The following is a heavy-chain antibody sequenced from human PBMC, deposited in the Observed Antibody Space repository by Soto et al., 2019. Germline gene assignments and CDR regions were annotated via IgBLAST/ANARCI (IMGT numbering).Heavy chain of an antibody. D-gene: IGHD4-17*01. V-gene: IGHV4-39*01. J-gene: IGHJ4*01. CDR2: IYYSGST. CDR1: GGCISSTGFY. Sequence: QLQLQESGPGLVKPSETLSLTCTVSGGCISSTGFYWGWIRQPPGEGLEWIGNIYYSGSTYFNPSLKSRVTISLDTSMNLYSLKVSSVTAAVTAVYYCARRRDDYHFYFDHWGHGNLVTVSS. CDR3: ARRRDDYHFYFDH.